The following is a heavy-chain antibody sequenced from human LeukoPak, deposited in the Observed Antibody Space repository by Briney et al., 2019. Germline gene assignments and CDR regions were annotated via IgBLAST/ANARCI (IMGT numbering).Heavy chain of an antibody. V-gene: IGHV3-7*01. D-gene: IGHD6-19*01. CDR2: IKPDGSEK. J-gene: IGHJ4*02. CDR1: GFAFSSYW. Sequence: PGGSLRLSCGASGFAFSSYWMSWVRQAPGKGLEWVANIKPDGSEKHYVDSVKGRFTIARDNAKNSLYLQMNSLRVEDTAVYYCARDGWWQLIAVAITSYFDRWGQGTLVTVSS. CDR3: ARDGWWQLIAVAITSYFDR.